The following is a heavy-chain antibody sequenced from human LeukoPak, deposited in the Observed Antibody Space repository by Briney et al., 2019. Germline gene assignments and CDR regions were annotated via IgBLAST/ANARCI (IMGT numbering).Heavy chain of an antibody. CDR1: GLTFDDYA. V-gene: IGHV3-9*01. CDR3: AKDIGIALRGATFEN. CDR2: LSWNGATV. Sequence: GGSLRLSCAASGLTFDDYAMHWVRQAPGKGLEWVSGLSWNGATVGYADSVKGRFTISRDNTKNSLYLQMSSLKTEDTALYYCAKDIGIALRGATFENWGQGTLVTVSS. D-gene: IGHD3-10*01. J-gene: IGHJ4*02.